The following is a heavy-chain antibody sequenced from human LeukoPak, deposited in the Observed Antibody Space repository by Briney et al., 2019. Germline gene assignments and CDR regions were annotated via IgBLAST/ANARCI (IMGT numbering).Heavy chain of an antibody. CDR2: TRYDGSNK. J-gene: IGHJ4*02. D-gene: IGHD6-13*01. Sequence: GGSLRLSCAASGFTFSSHGMHWVRQAPGKGLEWVAFTRYDGSNKYYADFVKGRFTISRDNSKNTLYLQMNSPRAEDTALYYCASDIIAGTGIDYWGQGTLVTVSS. CDR3: ASDIIAGTGIDY. V-gene: IGHV3-30*02. CDR1: GFTFSSHG.